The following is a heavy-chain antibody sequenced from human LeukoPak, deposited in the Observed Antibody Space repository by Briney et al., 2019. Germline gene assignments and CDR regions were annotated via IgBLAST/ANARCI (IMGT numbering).Heavy chain of an antibody. CDR2: IYTSGST. V-gene: IGHV4-4*07. CDR1: GGSISSYY. D-gene: IGHD3-22*01. CDR3: ARGKLVIDKRGFDY. J-gene: IGHJ4*02. Sequence: PSETLSLTCTVSGGSISSYYWSWIRQPAGKGLEWIGRIYTSGSTNYNPSLKSRVTISVDTSKNQFSLKLSSVTAADTAVYYCARGKLVIDKRGFDYWGQGTLVTVSS.